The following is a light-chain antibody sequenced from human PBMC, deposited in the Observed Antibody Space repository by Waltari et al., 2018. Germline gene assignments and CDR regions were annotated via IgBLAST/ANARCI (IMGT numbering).Light chain of an antibody. CDR2: DAP. V-gene: IGKV3-20*01. CDR3: QHYVRLPVT. CDR1: QSVGRS. Sequence: EIVLTHSPGTPSLSPGDRATTSCGASQSVGRSLAWYQQKPGRAPRLLLYDAPSRATGIPDRFSGSGFGTDFSLTISRLEPEDFAVYYCQHYVRLPVTFGQGTKVEIK. J-gene: IGKJ1*01.